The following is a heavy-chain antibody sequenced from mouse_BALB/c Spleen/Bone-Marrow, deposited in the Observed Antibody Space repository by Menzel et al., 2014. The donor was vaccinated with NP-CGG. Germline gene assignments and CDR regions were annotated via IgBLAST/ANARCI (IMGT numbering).Heavy chain of an antibody. D-gene: IGHD1-1*01. Sequence: EVKLVESGGGLVKPGGSLKLSYAASGFTFSSYAMSWVRQTPEKRLEWVATISSGGSYTYYPDSVKGRFTISRDNAKNTLYLQMSSLRSEDTAMYYCARFITSLVYFDYWGQGTTLTVSS. CDR1: GFTFSSYA. V-gene: IGHV5-9-1*01. CDR3: ARFITSLVYFDY. CDR2: ISSGGSYT. J-gene: IGHJ2*01.